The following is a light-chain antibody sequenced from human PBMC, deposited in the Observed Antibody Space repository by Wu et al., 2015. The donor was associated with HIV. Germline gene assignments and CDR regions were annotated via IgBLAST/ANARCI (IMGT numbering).Light chain of an antibody. Sequence: EIVMTQSPATLSVSPGERATLSCKASQSISTNLARYQHRPGQAPRLLIYDASTRATGIPARFTGSGSETEFTLTISSMQSEDFAVYFCHQYNNWPPLTFGGGTRVEIK. V-gene: IGKV3-15*01. CDR3: HQYNNWPPLT. CDR1: QSISTN. CDR2: DAS. J-gene: IGKJ4*01.